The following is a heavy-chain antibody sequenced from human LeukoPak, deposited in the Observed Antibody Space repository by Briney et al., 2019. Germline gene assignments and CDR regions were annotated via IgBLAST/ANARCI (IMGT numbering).Heavy chain of an antibody. CDR3: ARVDVDTAMAAHFDY. Sequence: SGTLSLTCTVSGGSISSGGYYWNWIRQHPGKGLEWIGYMYYSGSTYYNPSLKSRVIISVDTSTNQFSLKLSSVTAADTAVYYCARVDVDTAMAAHFDYWGQGTLVTVSS. CDR2: MYYSGST. J-gene: IGHJ4*02. V-gene: IGHV4-31*03. CDR1: GGSISSGGYY. D-gene: IGHD5-18*01.